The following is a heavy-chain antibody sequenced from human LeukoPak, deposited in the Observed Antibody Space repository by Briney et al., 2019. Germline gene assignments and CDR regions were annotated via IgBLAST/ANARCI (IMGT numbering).Heavy chain of an antibody. Sequence: SETLSLTCTVSGGSISSYYWSWIRQPPGKGLEWIGYVYYSGSTNYNPSLKSRVTISVDTSKNQFSLKLSSVTAADTAVYYCARGDIVLMVYAATIDAFDIWGQGTMVTVSS. CDR3: ARGDIVLMVYAATIDAFDI. J-gene: IGHJ3*02. V-gene: IGHV4-59*01. CDR2: VYYSGST. CDR1: GGSISSYY. D-gene: IGHD2-8*01.